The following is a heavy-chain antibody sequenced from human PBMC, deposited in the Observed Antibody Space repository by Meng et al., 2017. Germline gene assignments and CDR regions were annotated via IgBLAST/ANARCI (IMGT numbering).Heavy chain of an antibody. D-gene: IGHD4-23*01. CDR1: GFTVSSNY. Sequence: GESLKISCAASGFTVSSNYMSWVRQAPGKGLEWVSVIYSGGSTYYADSVKGRFTISRHNSKNTLYLQMNSLRAEDTAVYYCSRGRRGGNFVDYWGQGTLVTVSS. CDR2: IYSGGST. CDR3: SRGRRGGNFVDY. V-gene: IGHV3-53*04. J-gene: IGHJ4*02.